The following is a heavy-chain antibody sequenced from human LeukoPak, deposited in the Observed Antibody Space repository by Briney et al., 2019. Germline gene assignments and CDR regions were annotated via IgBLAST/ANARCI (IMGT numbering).Heavy chain of an antibody. V-gene: IGHV4-39*01. D-gene: IGHD3-10*01. CDR3: ASRPYYGSGSSFDP. Sequence: KPSETLSLTCTVSGGSISSSSYYWGWIRQPPGKGLEWIGSIYYSGSTYYNPSLKSRVTISVDTSKNQFSLKLSSVTAADTAVYYCASRPYYGSGSSFDPWGQGTQVTVSS. J-gene: IGHJ5*02. CDR1: GGSISSSSYY. CDR2: IYYSGST.